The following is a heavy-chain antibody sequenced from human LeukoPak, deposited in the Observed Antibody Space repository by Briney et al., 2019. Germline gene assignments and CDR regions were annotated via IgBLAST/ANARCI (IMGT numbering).Heavy chain of an antibody. CDR2: IKQDGSDK. J-gene: IGHJ4*02. CDR3: AIIPRAAAGPSARSPFHY. D-gene: IGHD6-13*01. Sequence: QTGGSLRLSCAASGFTFSSYWMNWVRLAPGKGLEWVANIKQDGSDKYYVDSVKGRFTISRDNAKNSLYLQMNSLRAEDTAVYYCAIIPRAAAGPSARSPFHYWGQGTLVTVSS. V-gene: IGHV3-7*01. CDR1: GFTFSSYW.